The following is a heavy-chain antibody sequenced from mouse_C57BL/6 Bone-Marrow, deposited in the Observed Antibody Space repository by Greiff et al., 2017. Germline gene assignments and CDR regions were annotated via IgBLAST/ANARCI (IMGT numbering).Heavy chain of an antibody. D-gene: IGHD1-1*01. Sequence: QVQLQQPGAELVKPGASVKLSCKASGYTFTSYWMHWVKQRPGQGLEWIGMIHPNSGSPNYNETFKSKATLTVDNSSSTAYMQLSILTSAVSAVYYSATLYYYGSSCSMDFWGQGTSVTVSS. CDR3: ATLYYYGSSCSMDF. J-gene: IGHJ4*01. CDR1: GYTFTSYW. CDR2: IHPNSGSP. V-gene: IGHV1-64*01.